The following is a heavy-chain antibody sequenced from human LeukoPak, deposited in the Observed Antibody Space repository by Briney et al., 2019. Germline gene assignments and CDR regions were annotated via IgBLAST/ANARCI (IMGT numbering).Heavy chain of an antibody. D-gene: IGHD6-19*01. CDR3: ARARQWPSVYFDY. V-gene: IGHV3-53*01. CDR1: GFTVSSNY. J-gene: IGHJ4*02. CDR2: IYSGGST. Sequence: GGSLRLSCAASGFTVSSNYMSWVRQAPGKGLEWVSVIYSGGSTYYADSVKGRFTISRDNSKNTLYLQMNSLRAEDTAVYYCARARQWPSVYFDYWGQGTLVTVSP.